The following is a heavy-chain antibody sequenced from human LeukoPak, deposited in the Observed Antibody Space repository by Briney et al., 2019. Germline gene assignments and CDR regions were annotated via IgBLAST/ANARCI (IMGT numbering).Heavy chain of an antibody. J-gene: IGHJ4*02. V-gene: IGHV3-23*01. CDR3: ATLYGSGSYYNAY. CDR1: GFTFSSYA. Sequence: GGSLRLSCAASGFTFSSYAMSWVRQAPGKGLEWVSAISGSGGSTYYADSVKGRFTISRDNSKNTLYLQMNSLRAEDTAVYYCATLYGSGSYYNAYWGQGTLVTVFS. CDR2: ISGSGGST. D-gene: IGHD3-10*01.